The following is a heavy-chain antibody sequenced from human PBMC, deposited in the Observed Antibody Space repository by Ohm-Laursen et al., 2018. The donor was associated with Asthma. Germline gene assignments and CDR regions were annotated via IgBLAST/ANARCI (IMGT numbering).Heavy chain of an antibody. CDR1: GFTFRSYA. Sequence: SLRLSCSASGFTFRSYAMHWVRQAPGKGLEWVAVGGSYYDGGLKYYADSVNGRFTVSRDDSKNTLYLQMNSLRPDDTAVYYCAKDAIVVVVAATERLWYFDLWGRGTLVTVSS. J-gene: IGHJ2*01. CDR3: AKDAIVVVVAATERLWYFDL. V-gene: IGHV3-30-3*01. D-gene: IGHD2-15*01. CDR2: GGSYYDGGLK.